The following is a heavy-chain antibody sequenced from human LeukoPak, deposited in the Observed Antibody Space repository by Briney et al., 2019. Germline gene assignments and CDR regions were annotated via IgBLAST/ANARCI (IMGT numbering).Heavy chain of an antibody. CDR3: AGGPRKNIRLHYYYYYMGV. J-gene: IGHJ6*03. Sequence: SETLSLTCAVYGGSFSGYYWSWIPQPPGKRLEGIGEINHSGSTNYNPSLQTRVTIPVDPSKNQFSLKPGSVTAAHTAVYYLAGGPRKNIRLHYYYYYMGVWGKGTTVTVSS. V-gene: IGHV4-34*01. D-gene: IGHD5-12*01. CDR2: INHSGST. CDR1: GGSFSGYY.